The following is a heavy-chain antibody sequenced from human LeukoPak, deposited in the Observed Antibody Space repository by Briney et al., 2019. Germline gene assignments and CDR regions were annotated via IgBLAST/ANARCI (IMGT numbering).Heavy chain of an antibody. CDR3: ITVTYDFDN. J-gene: IGHJ4*02. CDR1: GFTFSSYA. CDR2: ISGSGGST. V-gene: IGHV3-23*01. D-gene: IGHD4-17*01. Sequence: GGSLRLSCAASGFTFSSYAMSWVRQAPGKGLEWVSAISGSGGSTYYADSVKGRFTISRDNAKNSLYLQMNSLRVEDTAVYHCITVTYDFDNWGQGTLVTVSS.